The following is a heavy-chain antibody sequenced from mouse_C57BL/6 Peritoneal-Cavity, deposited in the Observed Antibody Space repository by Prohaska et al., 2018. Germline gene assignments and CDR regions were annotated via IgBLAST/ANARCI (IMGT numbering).Heavy chain of an antibody. J-gene: IGHJ1*03. CDR2: PANGNT. V-gene: IGHV14-3*01. CDR3: ARHGSSYEDWYFDV. D-gene: IGHD1-1*01. Sequence: PANGNTKYAPKFQGKATITADTPSNTAYLQLSSLTSEDTAIYYCARHGSSYEDWYFDVWGTGTTVTVSS.